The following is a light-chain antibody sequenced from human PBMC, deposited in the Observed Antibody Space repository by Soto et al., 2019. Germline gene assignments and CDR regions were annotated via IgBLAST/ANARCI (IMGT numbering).Light chain of an antibody. CDR3: QHYNSYSEA. J-gene: IGKJ1*01. CDR1: QTISSW. Sequence: DIQMTQSPSTLSGSVGDRVTITCRASQTISSWLAWYQQKTGKAPKLLIYKASTLKSGVPSRFSGSGSGTEFPLTISSLQPDDFGTYYCQHYNSYSEAFGKGTKVDIK. CDR2: KAS. V-gene: IGKV1-5*03.